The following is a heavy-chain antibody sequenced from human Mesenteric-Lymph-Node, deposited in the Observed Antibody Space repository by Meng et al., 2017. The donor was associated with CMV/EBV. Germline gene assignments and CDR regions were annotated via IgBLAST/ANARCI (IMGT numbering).Heavy chain of an antibody. CDR2: IYYSGST. J-gene: IGHJ5*02. Sequence: SETLSLTCTVSGDSISSYYWSWIRQPPGKGLEWIGYIYYSGSTNYNPSLKSRITISVDTSKNQFSLKLSSVTAADTAVYYCASLAAIGGAYHWGQGTLVTVSS. CDR1: GDSISSYY. D-gene: IGHD2-2*02. V-gene: IGHV4-59*01. CDR3: ASLAAIGGAYH.